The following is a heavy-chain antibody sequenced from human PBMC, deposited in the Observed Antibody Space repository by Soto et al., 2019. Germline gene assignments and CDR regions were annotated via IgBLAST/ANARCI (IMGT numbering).Heavy chain of an antibody. CDR1: GFTFSSYG. Sequence: QVQLVESGGGVVQPGRSLRLSCAASGFTFSSYGMHWVRQAPGKGLEWVAVIWYDGSNKYYADSVKGRFTISRDNSKKPVESQINHLEGQGKGVDFCAKEGEESKVWGGIAHFDYWGQGTLVTVSS. V-gene: IGHV3-33*06. CDR3: AKEGEESKVWGGIAHFDY. J-gene: IGHJ4*02. CDR2: IWYDGSNK. D-gene: IGHD3-10*01.